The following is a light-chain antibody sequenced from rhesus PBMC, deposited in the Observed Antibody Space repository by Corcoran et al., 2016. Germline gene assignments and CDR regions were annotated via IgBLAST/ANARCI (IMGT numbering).Light chain of an antibody. CDR3: MQVSHCPPYS. CDR1: QSLVHRDGNTY. V-gene: IGKV2S9*01. CDR2: QVS. Sequence: DVVMTQSPLSLSVTCGQPASISCKSSQSLVHRDGNTYLNWLHQTPGQPQRRLFSQVSNRDSGVPDRFRGSGAGTDFRLRLPRVWSYVVGVYCCMQVSHCPPYSFVRGTKVDIK. J-gene: IGKJ2*01.